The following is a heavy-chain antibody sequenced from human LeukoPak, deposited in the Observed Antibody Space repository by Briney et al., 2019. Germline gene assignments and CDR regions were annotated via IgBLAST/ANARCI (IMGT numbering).Heavy chain of an antibody. CDR1: GYTFTSYD. D-gene: IGHD6-19*01. V-gene: IGHV1-8*01. CDR3: ARGIQDISLVQWLVYYYYYGMDV. Sequence: ASVKVSCKACGYTFTSYDINWVRQATGQGLEWMGWMNPNSGNTGYAQKFQGRVTMTRNTSISTAYMELSSLRSEDTAVYYCARGIQDISLVQWLVYYYYYGMDVWGQGTTVTVSS. CDR2: MNPNSGNT. J-gene: IGHJ6*02.